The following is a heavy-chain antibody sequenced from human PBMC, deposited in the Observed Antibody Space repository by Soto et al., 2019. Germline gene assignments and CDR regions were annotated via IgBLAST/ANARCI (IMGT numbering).Heavy chain of an antibody. CDR2: IKSKTDGGTT. D-gene: IGHD6-19*01. V-gene: IGHV3-15*01. J-gene: IGHJ6*02. Sequence: KPGGSLRLSCAASGFTFSNAWMSWVRQAPGKGLEWVGRIKSKTDGGTTDYAAPVKGRFTISRDDSKNTLYLQMNSLKTEDTAVYYCTTTLPPNYKEVAVAGRDYYYYGMDVWGQGTTVTVSS. CDR3: TTTLPPNYKEVAVAGRDYYYYGMDV. CDR1: GFTFSNAW.